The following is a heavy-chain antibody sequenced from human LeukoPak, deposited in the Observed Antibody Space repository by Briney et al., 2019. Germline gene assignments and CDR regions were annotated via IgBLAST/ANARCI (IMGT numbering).Heavy chain of an antibody. D-gene: IGHD6-13*01. V-gene: IGHV1-18*01. CDR2: ISAYNGNT. CDR1: GYTFTSYC. Sequence: ASVKLSCKASGYTFTSYCISWVRQAPGQGLEWMGWISAYNGNTNYAQKLQGRVTMTTDTSTSTAYMELRSLRSDDTAVYYCARWAADSSSWYGYFQHWGQGTLVAVSS. J-gene: IGHJ1*01. CDR3: ARWAADSSSWYGYFQH.